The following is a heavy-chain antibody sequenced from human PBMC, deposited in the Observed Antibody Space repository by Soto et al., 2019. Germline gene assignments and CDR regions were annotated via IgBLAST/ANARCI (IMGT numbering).Heavy chain of an antibody. D-gene: IGHD3-22*01. CDR2: ISWDGGST. V-gene: IGHV3-43*01. CDR3: AKDSLGYYDSSGYYDY. J-gene: IGHJ4*02. Sequence: PGGSLRLSCAASGFTFDDYTMHWVRQAPGKGLEWVSLISWDGGSTYYADSVKGRFTISRDNSKNSLYLQMNSLRTEDTALYYCAKDSLGYYDSSGYYDYWGQGTLVTVS. CDR1: GFTFDDYT.